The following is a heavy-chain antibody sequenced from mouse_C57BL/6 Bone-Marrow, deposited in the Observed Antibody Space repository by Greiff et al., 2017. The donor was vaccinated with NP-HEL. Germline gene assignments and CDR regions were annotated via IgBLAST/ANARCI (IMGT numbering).Heavy chain of an antibody. Sequence: QVQLQQSGPELVKPGASVKISCKASGYAFSSSWMNWVKQRPGKGLEWIGRIYPGDGDTNYNGKFKGKATLPADNSSSTAYMQLSSLTSEDSAVYFCASPYYYGSSHWYFDVWGTGTTVTVSS. CDR3: ASPYYYGSSHWYFDV. CDR1: GYAFSSSW. J-gene: IGHJ1*03. D-gene: IGHD1-1*01. CDR2: IYPGDGDT. V-gene: IGHV1-82*01.